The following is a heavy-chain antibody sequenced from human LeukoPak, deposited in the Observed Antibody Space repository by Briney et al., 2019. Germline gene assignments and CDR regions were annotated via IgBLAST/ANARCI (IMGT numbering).Heavy chain of an antibody. D-gene: IGHD2/OR15-2a*01. V-gene: IGHV1-2*02. CDR3: AREESGFDP. CDR2: INPNSGGT. CDR1: RYIFSDYY. Sequence: ASVKVSCKASRYIFSDYYMHWVRQAPGQGLEWMGWINPNSGGTNLAQEFQGRVTMTRDKSITTVYMELSSLISDDSAIYYCAREESGFDPWGQGTLVIVSS. J-gene: IGHJ5*02.